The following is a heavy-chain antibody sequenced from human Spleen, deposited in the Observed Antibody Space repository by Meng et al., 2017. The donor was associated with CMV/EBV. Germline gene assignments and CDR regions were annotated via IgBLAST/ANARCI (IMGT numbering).Heavy chain of an antibody. V-gene: IGHV4-59*01. CDR2: IHYSGST. D-gene: IGHD3-10*01. J-gene: IGHJ4*02. CDR1: GGSISNYY. Sequence: SETLSLTCTVSGGSISNYYWSWIRQPPGKGLEWIGYIHYSGSTNYNPSLKRRVTISVDTSKNQFSLKLRSVTAADTAVYFCARVTSSVPFDYWGQGTLVTVSS. CDR3: ARVTSSVPFDY.